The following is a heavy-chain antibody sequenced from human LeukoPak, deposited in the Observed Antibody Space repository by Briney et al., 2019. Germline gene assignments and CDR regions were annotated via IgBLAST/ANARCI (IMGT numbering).Heavy chain of an antibody. CDR3: AKAYSTSLYGDAFHT. CDR2: ITGDASVT. CDR1: GFTFRFYA. V-gene: IGHV3-23*01. J-gene: IGHJ3*02. Sequence: GGSLRLSCAGSGFTFRFYAMTWVRQAPGKGLEWVSGITGDASVTYDADSVKGRFNISRDNSKNTLYLQLNSLRVEDTAVYYCAKAYSTSLYGDAFHTWSQGTMVTVSP. D-gene: IGHD6-13*01.